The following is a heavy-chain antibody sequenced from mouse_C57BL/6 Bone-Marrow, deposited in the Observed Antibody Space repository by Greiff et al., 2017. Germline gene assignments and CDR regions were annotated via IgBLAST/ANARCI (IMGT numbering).Heavy chain of an antibody. CDR2: IYWDDDK. Sequence: QVTLKVCGPGILQSSQTLSLTCSFSGFSLSTSGMGVSWIRQPSGKGLEWLAHIYWDDDKRYNPSLKSRLTISKDTSRNQVFLKITSVDTADTATYYCARIIYYDYDAGYYYAMDYWGQGTSVTVSS. J-gene: IGHJ4*01. CDR3: ARIIYYDYDAGYYYAMDY. V-gene: IGHV8-12*01. CDR1: GFSLSTSGMG. D-gene: IGHD2-4*01.